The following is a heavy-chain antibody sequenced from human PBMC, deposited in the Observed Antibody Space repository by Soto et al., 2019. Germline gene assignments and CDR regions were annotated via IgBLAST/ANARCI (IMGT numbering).Heavy chain of an antibody. CDR2: INKDATT. CDR1: GFSLSRAW. Sequence: EVQLAESGGGSVEPGGSLRLSCVVSGFSLSRAWMDWVRQVPGKGLVWVSRINKDATTTYADSVKGRFTISRDTAKNTLYLQMNSRRAEDTALYYCAREDFWSFAWGQGTLVTVSS. D-gene: IGHD3-3*01. J-gene: IGHJ5*02. V-gene: IGHV3-74*01. CDR3: AREDFWSFA.